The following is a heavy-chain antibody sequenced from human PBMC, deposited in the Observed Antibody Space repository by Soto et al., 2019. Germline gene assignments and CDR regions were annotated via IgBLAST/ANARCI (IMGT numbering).Heavy chain of an antibody. Sequence: SETLSLTCIVSGDSITSSNYYWVWIRQPPGKGLEWIGSSLYSGNTYYNPSLTSRVTISLDTSKNQFSLQLRFVTAADAAIYYCEKHRPYIGPDYWGQGTMVTVYS. CDR3: EKHRPYIGPDY. J-gene: IGHJ4*02. V-gene: IGHV4-39*01. CDR1: GDSITSSNYY. CDR2: SLYSGNT. D-gene: IGHD5-12*01.